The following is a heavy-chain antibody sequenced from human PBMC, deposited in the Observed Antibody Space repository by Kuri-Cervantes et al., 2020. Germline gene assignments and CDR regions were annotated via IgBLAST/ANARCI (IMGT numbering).Heavy chain of an antibody. J-gene: IGHJ4*02. CDR1: GFTVSSNY. V-gene: IGHV3-53*01. CDR2: IYSGGST. Sequence: GESLKISCAASGFTVSSNYMSWVRQAPGKGLEWVSVIYSGGSTYYADSVKGRFTISRDNSRNTLYLQMNSLRAEDAAVYYCARDRDYFDYWGQGTLVTVSS. D-gene: IGHD3-10*01. CDR3: ARDRDYFDY.